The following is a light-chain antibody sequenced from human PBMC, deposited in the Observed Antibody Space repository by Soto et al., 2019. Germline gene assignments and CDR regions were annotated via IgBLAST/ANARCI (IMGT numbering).Light chain of an antibody. CDR3: QEYNSVSPLT. CDR1: HGISNH. Sequence: DIQMTQSPSSLSASVGDRVTITCQASHGISNHLAWYQQKPGKAPQLLVSGASSLQSGVPPRFSGSGSGTDFTLTISSLQPEDVATYYCQEYNSVSPLTFGGGTKVEIK. J-gene: IGKJ4*01. CDR2: GAS. V-gene: IGKV1-27*01.